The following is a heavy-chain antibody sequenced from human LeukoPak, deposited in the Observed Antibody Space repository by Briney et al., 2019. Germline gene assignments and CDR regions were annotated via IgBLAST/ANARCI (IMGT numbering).Heavy chain of an antibody. Sequence: GGSLRLSCAASGFTVSSNYMSWVRQAPGKGLEWVSVIYSGGSTYYADSVKGRFTISRDNSKNTLYLQMNSLRAEDTAVYYCARTDVDEPSDYWGQGTLVTVSS. D-gene: IGHD1-14*01. CDR1: GFTVSSNY. CDR2: IYSGGST. CDR3: ARTDVDEPSDY. V-gene: IGHV3-66*01. J-gene: IGHJ4*02.